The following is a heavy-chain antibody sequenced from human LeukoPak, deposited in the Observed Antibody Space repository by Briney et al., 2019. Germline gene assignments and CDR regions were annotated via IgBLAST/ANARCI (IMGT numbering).Heavy chain of an antibody. Sequence: GGSLRLSCAASGFTFDDYAMHWVRQATGKGLEWVSGISWNSGSIGYADSVKGRFTISRDNAKNSLYLQMNSLRAEDTALYYCAKDGGYCTNGVCYTFDYWGQGTLVTVSS. CDR3: AKDGGYCTNGVCYTFDY. J-gene: IGHJ4*02. D-gene: IGHD2-8*01. V-gene: IGHV3-9*01. CDR1: GFTFDDYA. CDR2: ISWNSGSI.